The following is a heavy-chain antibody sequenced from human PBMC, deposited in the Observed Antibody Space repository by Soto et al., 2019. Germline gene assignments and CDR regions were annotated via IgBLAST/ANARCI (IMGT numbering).Heavy chain of an antibody. D-gene: IGHD3-9*01. Sequence: PGGSLRLSCAASGFTFSSYSMNWVRQAPGKGLEWVSSISSSSSYIYYADSVKGRFTISRDNAKNSLYLQMNSLRAEDTAVYYCAICRVFDWSPNLVALWGQGTLVPVSS. V-gene: IGHV3-21*01. CDR2: ISSSSSYI. CDR3: AICRVFDWSPNLVAL. CDR1: GFTFSSYS. J-gene: IGHJ4*02.